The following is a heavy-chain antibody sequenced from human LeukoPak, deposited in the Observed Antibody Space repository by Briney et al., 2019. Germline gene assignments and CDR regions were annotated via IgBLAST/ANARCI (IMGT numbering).Heavy chain of an antibody. CDR1: GFTFSSYW. D-gene: IGHD6-19*01. V-gene: IGHV3-7*01. CDR2: IKRDGSDK. J-gene: IGHJ4*02. CDR3: ARALYNRGWYPDYFDS. Sequence: GGSLRLSCTASGFTFSSYWMSWVRQAPGKGLEWVANIKRDGSDKYYVGSVEGRFTISRDNDKNSLYLQMSSLRAEDTAIYYCARALYNRGWYPDYFDSWGQGALVTVSS.